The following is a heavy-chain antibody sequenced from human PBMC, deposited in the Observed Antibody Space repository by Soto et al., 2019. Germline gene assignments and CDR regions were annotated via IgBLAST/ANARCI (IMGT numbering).Heavy chain of an antibody. D-gene: IGHD3-9*01. CDR2: IHYSGST. J-gene: IGHJ4*02. V-gene: IGHV4-59*01. Sequence: XETLSLTCTVSGCSFSSYYWSWIRQPPGKGLEWIGYIHYSGSTNYNPSLKSRVTISVDTSKNQFSLKLSSVTAADTAVYYCARVDYDILTGYYFDYWGQGILVT. CDR1: GCSFSSYY. CDR3: ARVDYDILTGYYFDY.